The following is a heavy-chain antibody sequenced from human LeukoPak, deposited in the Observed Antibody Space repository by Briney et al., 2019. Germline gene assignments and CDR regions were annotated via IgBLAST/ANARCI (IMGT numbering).Heavy chain of an antibody. CDR2: IKQDGSEK. Sequence: GGSLRLSCAASGFTFSSYWMSWVRQAPGKGLEWVANIKQDGSEKYYVDSVKGRFTISRDNAKNSLYLQMNSLGAEDTAVYYCARGPATTGYYFDYWGQGTLVTVSS. J-gene: IGHJ4*02. D-gene: IGHD1-1*01. CDR3: ARGPATTGYYFDY. CDR1: GFTFSSYW. V-gene: IGHV3-7*01.